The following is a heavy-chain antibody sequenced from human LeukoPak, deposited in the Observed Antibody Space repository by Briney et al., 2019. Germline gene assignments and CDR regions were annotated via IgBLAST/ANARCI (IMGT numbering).Heavy chain of an antibody. CDR1: GGSISSYY. V-gene: IGHV4-4*09. J-gene: IGHJ6*03. CDR2: IYTSGST. D-gene: IGHD3-22*01. CDR3: ARLRKSSGRYDAYYYYYMDV. Sequence: SETLSLTCTVSGGSISSYYWSWIRQPPGKGLEWIGYIYTSGSTNYNPSLKRRVTISVDTSKNQFSLKLSSVTAADTAVYYCARLRKSSGRYDAYYYYYMDVWGKGTTVTVSS.